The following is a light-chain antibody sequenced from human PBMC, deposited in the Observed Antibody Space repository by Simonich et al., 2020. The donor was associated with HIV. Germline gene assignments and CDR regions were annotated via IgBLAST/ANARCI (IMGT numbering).Light chain of an antibody. CDR1: QSVSSN. CDR3: HQSSSLPFT. J-gene: IGKJ3*01. CDR2: YAS. Sequence: EIVMTQSPATLSVSPGERATRSCRASQSVSSNLAWYQQKPGQSPKLLIKYASQSISGVPSRFTGSGSGTDFTLTINSLEAEDATTYYCHQSSSLPFTFGPGTKVDIK. V-gene: IGKV6-21*02.